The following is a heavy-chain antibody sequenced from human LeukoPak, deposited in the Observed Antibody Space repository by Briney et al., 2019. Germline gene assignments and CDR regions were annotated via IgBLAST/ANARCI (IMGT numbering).Heavy chain of an antibody. Sequence: PGGSLRLSCAASGFTFNIYGIHWVRQAPGKGLEWVSAISGSGGSTYYADSVKGRFTISRDNSKNTLYLQLNSLRAEDTAVYYCAKALGYCSGGSCYSDPYYYGMDVWGQGTTVTVSS. J-gene: IGHJ6*02. CDR2: ISGSGGST. V-gene: IGHV3-23*01. CDR3: AKALGYCSGGSCYSDPYYYGMDV. CDR1: GFTFNIYG. D-gene: IGHD2-15*01.